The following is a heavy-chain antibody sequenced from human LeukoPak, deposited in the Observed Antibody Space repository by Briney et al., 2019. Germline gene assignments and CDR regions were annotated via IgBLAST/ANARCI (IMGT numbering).Heavy chain of an antibody. CDR3: AKALYSSSWGGDY. CDR2: ISGSGSST. V-gene: IGHV3-23*01. D-gene: IGHD6-13*01. J-gene: IGHJ4*02. Sequence: PGGSLRLSCAASGFTFSNYGMSWVRQAPGKGLEWVSVISGSGSSTYYEDSVKGRFTISRDNSKSTLYLQMNSLRAEDTAVYYCAKALYSSSWGGDYWGQGNLVIVTS. CDR1: GFTFSNYG.